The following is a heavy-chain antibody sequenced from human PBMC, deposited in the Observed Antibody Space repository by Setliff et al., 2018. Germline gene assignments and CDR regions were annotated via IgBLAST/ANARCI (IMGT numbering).Heavy chain of an antibody. V-gene: IGHV4-39*07. J-gene: IGHJ4*02. CDR1: GGSISSSSYQ. D-gene: IGHD2-21*02. Sequence: PSETLSLTCTVSGGSISSSSYQWGWVRQPPGKGLEWIGEINHTGSTNYSPSLKSRVTISVDTSKNQFSLKLSSVAAADTAVYYCARGFDVCGGGACYTDGPYYFDYWGLGTLVTVSS. CDR3: ARGFDVCGGGACYTDGPYYFDY. CDR2: INHTGST.